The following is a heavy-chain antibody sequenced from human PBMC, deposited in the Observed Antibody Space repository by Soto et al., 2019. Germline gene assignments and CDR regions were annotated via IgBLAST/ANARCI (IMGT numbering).Heavy chain of an antibody. Sequence: QVQLVQSGAEVKKPGSSVKVSCKASGGTFSSYAISWVQQAPGQGLEWMGGIIPIFGTATYAQKFQGRVTIAADESTSTAYMELSSLRSEDTAVYYCARDFYDSSGYSSWGQGTLVTVSS. CDR2: IIPIFGTA. J-gene: IGHJ4*02. V-gene: IGHV1-69*01. CDR1: GGTFSSYA. D-gene: IGHD3-22*01. CDR3: ARDFYDSSGYSS.